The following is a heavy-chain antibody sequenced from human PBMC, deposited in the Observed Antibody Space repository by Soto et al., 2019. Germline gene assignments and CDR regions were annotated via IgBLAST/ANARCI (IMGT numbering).Heavy chain of an antibody. CDR1: GYTFSSYW. D-gene: IGHD2-2*01. CDR3: ARPGIVVLPAATFCHVIDV. J-gene: IGHJ6*02. CDR2: IYPGDSET. Sequence: PGESLKISCQASGYTFSSYWIAWVRQMPGKGLECVGIIYPGDSETRYSRSLQGQVTISADRSTTTAYLQWSSLKASDTAMYYCARPGIVVLPAATFCHVIDVWGQRTTDTVS. V-gene: IGHV5-51*01.